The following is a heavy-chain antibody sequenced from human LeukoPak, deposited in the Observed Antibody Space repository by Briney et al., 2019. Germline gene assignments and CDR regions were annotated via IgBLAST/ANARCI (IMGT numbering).Heavy chain of an antibody. CDR2: IYYSGST. CDR3: ATQETSGWYLKYYYYYMDV. J-gene: IGHJ6*03. D-gene: IGHD6-19*01. CDR1: GGSISSSSYY. Sequence: SETLSLTCTVSGGSISSSSYYWGWIRQPPGKGLEWIGSIYYSGSTYYNPSLKSRVTISVDTSKNQFSLKLSSVTAADTAVYYCATQETSGWYLKYYYYYMDVWGKGTTVTVSS. V-gene: IGHV4-39*07.